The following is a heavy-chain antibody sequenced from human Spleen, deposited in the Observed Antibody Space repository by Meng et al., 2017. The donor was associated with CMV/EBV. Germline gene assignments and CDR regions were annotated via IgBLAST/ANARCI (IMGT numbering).Heavy chain of an antibody. D-gene: IGHD3-10*01. V-gene: IGHV1-69*05. CDR1: GGTFSSYA. CDR3: ARDWAGMVREVKVLYGMDV. J-gene: IGHJ6*02. CDR2: IIPIFGTA. Sequence: SVKVSCKASGGTFSSYAISWVRQAPGQGLEWMGGIIPIFGTANYGQKFQGRVTITTDESTSTAYMELSSLRSEDTAVYYCARDWAGMVREVKVLYGMDVWGQGTTVTVSS.